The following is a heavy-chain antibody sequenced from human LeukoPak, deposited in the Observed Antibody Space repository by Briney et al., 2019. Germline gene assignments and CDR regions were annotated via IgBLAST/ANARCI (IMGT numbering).Heavy chain of an antibody. CDR3: AKAYSYGYDY. CDR1: GFTFSSYA. V-gene: IGHV3-23*01. CDR2: ISGSGGST. J-gene: IGHJ4*02. Sequence: PGGSLRLSCAASGFTFSSYAMSWVRQAPGKGLEWVSAISGSGGSTYYADSVKGRFTISRDNSKNTLYLQMSSLRPDDTAVYYCAKAYSYGYDYWGQGTLVTVSS. D-gene: IGHD5-18*01.